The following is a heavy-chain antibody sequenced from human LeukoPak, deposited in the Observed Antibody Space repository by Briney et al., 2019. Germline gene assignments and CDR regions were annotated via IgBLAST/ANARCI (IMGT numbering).Heavy chain of an antibody. V-gene: IGHV1-24*01. J-gene: IGHJ4*02. CDR2: FGPEDGET. D-gene: IGHD3-10*01. CDR3: ATVVTMVRGVIGRTRPMYYFDY. CDR1: GYTLTELS. Sequence: GASVKVSCKVSGYTLTELSMHWVRQAPGKGLEWMGGFGPEDGETIYAQKFQGRVTMTEDTSTDTAYMELSSLRSEDTAVYYCATVVTMVRGVIGRTRPMYYFDYWGQGTLVTVSS.